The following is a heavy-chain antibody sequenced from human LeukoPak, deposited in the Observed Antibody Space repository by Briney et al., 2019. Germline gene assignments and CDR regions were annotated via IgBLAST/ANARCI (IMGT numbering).Heavy chain of an antibody. J-gene: IGHJ4*02. V-gene: IGHV3-73*01. CDR2: IRSKANSYAT. Sequence: GGSLRLSCAASGFTFSGSAMHWVRQASGKGLEWVGRIRSKANSYATVYAASVKGRFTISGDDSKNTAYLQMNSLKTEDTAVYYCTRPSYGDAPYVDYWGQGTLVTVSS. CDR3: TRPSYGDAPYVDY. D-gene: IGHD4-17*01. CDR1: GFTFSGSA.